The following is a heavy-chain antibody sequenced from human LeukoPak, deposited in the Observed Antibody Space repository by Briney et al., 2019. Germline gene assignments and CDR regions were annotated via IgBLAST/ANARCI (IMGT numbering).Heavy chain of an antibody. J-gene: IGHJ6*03. V-gene: IGHV1-8*01. Sequence: ASVKVSCKASGYTFTSYDIKWVRQATGQGLEWMGWLNPNSGNTGCAQKFQGRVTVTRDTSISTAYMELTGLRSEDTGVYYCARGPNYYYHMDVWGKGTTVTVSS. CDR2: LNPNSGNT. CDR1: GYTFTSYD. CDR3: ARGPNYYYHMDV.